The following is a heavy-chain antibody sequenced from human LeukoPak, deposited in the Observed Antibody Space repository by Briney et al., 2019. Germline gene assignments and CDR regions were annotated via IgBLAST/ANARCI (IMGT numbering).Heavy chain of an antibody. D-gene: IGHD4-17*01. CDR3: AREDGDYDTGHFDY. CDR1: GFTVSSNY. V-gene: IGHV3-66*01. J-gene: IGHJ4*02. CDR2: IYSGGST. Sequence: GGSLRLSCGASGFTVSSNYMSWVRQAPGKGLEWVSVIYSGGSTYYADSVKGRFTISRDNSKNTLYLQMNSLRAEDTAVYYCAREDGDYDTGHFDYWGQGTLVTVSS.